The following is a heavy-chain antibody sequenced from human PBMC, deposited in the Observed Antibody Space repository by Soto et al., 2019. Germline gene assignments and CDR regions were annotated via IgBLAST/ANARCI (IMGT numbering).Heavy chain of an antibody. Sequence: GPPVKVSCKASGFTFTSSAVQWVRQARGQRLEWIGWIVVGSGSTSYAQKFQDRVTMTTDTSTSTAYMELRSLRSDDTAVYYCARAAHEIPTGYYRRWGQGTLVTVSS. CDR2: IVVGSGST. D-gene: IGHD3-9*01. CDR3: ARAAHEIPTGYYRR. V-gene: IGHV1-58*01. J-gene: IGHJ4*02. CDR1: GFTFTSSA.